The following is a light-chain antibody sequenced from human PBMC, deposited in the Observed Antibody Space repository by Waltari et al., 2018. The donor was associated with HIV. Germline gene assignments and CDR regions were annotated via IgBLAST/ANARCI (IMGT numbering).Light chain of an antibody. J-gene: IGLJ2*01. CDR3: NSRDSSGNVV. CDR1: SLRSYY. Sequence: SSELTQDPAVSVALGLPVRITCQGDSLRSYYASWYQQKPGQAPVLVIYGKNNRPSGIPDRFSGSSSGNTASLTITGAQAEDEADYYCNSRDSSGNVVFGGGTKLTVL. V-gene: IGLV3-19*01. CDR2: GKN.